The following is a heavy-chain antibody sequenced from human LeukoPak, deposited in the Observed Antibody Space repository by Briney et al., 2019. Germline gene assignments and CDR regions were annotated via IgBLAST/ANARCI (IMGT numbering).Heavy chain of an antibody. V-gene: IGHV3-30-3*01. CDR1: GFTFTHYP. D-gene: IGHD3-10*01. J-gene: IGHJ4*02. Sequence: PGRSLRLSCAASGFTFTHYPIHWVRQAPGKGLEWVALISYDGSNIYYADPVKGRFTISRDNSKNTLYLQMNSLRAEDTAVYYCARDADGVVDYWGQGTLVTVSS. CDR2: ISYDGSNI. CDR3: ARDADGVVDY.